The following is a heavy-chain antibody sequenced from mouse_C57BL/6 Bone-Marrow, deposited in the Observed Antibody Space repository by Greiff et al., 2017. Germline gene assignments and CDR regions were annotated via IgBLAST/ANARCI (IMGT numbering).Heavy chain of an antibody. CDR2: ISSGGDYI. J-gene: IGHJ4*01. CDR1: GFTFSSYA. Sequence: EVNVVESGEGLVKPGGSLKLSCAASGFTFSSYAMSWVRQTPEKRLEWVAYISSGGDYIYYADTVKGRFTISRDNARNTLYLQMSSLKSEDTAMYYCTRSYYSNYEREMDYWGQGTSVTVSS. D-gene: IGHD2-5*01. CDR3: TRSYYSNYEREMDY. V-gene: IGHV5-9-1*02.